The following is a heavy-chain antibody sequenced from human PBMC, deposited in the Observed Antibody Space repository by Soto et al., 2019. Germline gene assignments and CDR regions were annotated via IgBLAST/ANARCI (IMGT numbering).Heavy chain of an antibody. V-gene: IGHV3-48*03. J-gene: IGHJ6*02. D-gene: IGHD1-26*01. CDR3: ARESGLGGGSYSYYYYGMDV. CDR1: GFTFSSYE. Sequence: GSLRLSCAASGFTFSSYEMNWVRQAPGKGLEWVSHISSSGSTIYYADSVKGRFTISRDNAKNSLYLQMNSLRAEDTAVYYCARESGLGGGSYSYYYYGMDVWGQGTTVTVSS. CDR2: ISSSGSTI.